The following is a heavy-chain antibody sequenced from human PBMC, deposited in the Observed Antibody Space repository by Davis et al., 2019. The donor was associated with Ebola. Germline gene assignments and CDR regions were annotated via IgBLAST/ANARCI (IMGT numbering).Heavy chain of an antibody. CDR1: GGSFSGHY. Sequence: PSETLSLTCAVYGGSFSGHYWSWIRQPPGKGLEWIGEINHSGRTNYNPSLKSRVTTSLDTSKNQFSLKLSSVTAADTALYYCAGIRGQWLEDWGQGTLVTVSS. V-gene: IGHV4-34*01. CDR3: AGIRGQWLED. J-gene: IGHJ4*02. D-gene: IGHD6-19*01. CDR2: INHSGRT.